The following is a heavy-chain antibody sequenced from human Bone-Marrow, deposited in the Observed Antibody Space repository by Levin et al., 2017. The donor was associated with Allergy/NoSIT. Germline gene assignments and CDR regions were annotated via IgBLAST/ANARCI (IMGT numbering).Heavy chain of an antibody. D-gene: IGHD6-19*01. Sequence: ASVKVSCRTSGFTFSTHAMSWVRQAPGKGLEWVSMISGSGGTTHYADSVKGRFTISRDNSKDTVYLQMKSLRAEDTAIYYCAKWSVAVAGNVGHFDLWGQGTLVTVSS. CDR2: ISGSGGTT. J-gene: IGHJ4*02. CDR1: GFTFSTHA. V-gene: IGHV3-23*01. CDR3: AKWSVAVAGNVGHFDL.